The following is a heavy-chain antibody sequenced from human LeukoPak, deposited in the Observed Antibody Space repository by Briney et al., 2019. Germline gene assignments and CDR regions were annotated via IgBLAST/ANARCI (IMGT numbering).Heavy chain of an antibody. D-gene: IGHD3-10*01. J-gene: IGHJ5*02. CDR2: ISYDGSNK. CDR1: AFSASSYS. Sequence: GRSLRLSRGGSAFSASSYSMRGGRQAPGKGLERGAIISYDGSNKNYADSVKGRFTISRDTSNSTLYLQMNSLRAEDTAVYYCAKDRGLWLGEGSWFDPWGQGTLVTVSS. CDR3: AKDRGLWLGEGSWFDP. V-gene: IGHV3-30*18.